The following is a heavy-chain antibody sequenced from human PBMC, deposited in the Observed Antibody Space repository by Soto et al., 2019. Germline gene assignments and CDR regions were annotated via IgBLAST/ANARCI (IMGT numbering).Heavy chain of an antibody. D-gene: IGHD3-22*01. V-gene: IGHV4-39*01. CDR2: IYYSGST. J-gene: IGHJ4*02. Sequence: SETLSLTCTVSGGSISSSSYYWGWIRQPPGKGLEWIGSIYYSGSTYYNPSLKSRVTISVDTSKNQFSLKLSSVTAVDTAVYYCARRPKQDSSGCFDYWGQGTLVTVSS. CDR1: GGSISSSSYY. CDR3: ARRPKQDSSGCFDY.